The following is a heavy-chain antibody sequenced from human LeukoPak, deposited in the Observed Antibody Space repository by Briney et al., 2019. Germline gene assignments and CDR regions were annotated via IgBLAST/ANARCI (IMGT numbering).Heavy chain of an antibody. Sequence: GRSLRLSCAASGFTFSSYTMHWVRQAPGKGLEWVAIISYDGSNKYYADSVKGRFTISRDNSKNTLFLQMNSLRAEDTAVYYCARYYYDSSGYYLVYWGQGTLVTVSS. CDR1: GFTFSSYT. V-gene: IGHV3-30-3*01. CDR3: ARYYYDSSGYYLVY. CDR2: ISYDGSNK. J-gene: IGHJ4*02. D-gene: IGHD3-22*01.